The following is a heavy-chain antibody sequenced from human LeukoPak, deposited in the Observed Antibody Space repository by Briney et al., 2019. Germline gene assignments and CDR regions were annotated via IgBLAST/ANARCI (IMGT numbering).Heavy chain of an antibody. D-gene: IGHD3-22*01. Sequence: QPGGSLRLSCAASGFTFSSFWMSWVRQAPGKGLEWVANIKEDGSAKYYVDSVKGRLTISRDNAEKSLYLQMNSLRDEDAAVYHCARASPSGYDYWGQGTLVTVSS. V-gene: IGHV3-7*02. CDR3: ARASPSGYDY. CDR2: IKEDGSAK. CDR1: GFTFSSFW. J-gene: IGHJ4*02.